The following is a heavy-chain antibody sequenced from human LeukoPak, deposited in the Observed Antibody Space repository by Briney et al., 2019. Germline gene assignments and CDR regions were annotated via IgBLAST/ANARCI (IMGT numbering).Heavy chain of an antibody. CDR1: GFTFSAFG. V-gene: IGHV3-30*02. CDR3: ARWGVGDY. J-gene: IGHJ4*02. D-gene: IGHD1-26*01. CDR2: IRYDGSNK. Sequence: PGGSLRLSCAASGFTFSAFGMHWVRQAPGKGLEWVAFIRYDGSNKYHVDSVKGRFTISRDNAKNSLYLQMNSLRAEDTAVYYCARWGVGDYWGQGTLVTVSS.